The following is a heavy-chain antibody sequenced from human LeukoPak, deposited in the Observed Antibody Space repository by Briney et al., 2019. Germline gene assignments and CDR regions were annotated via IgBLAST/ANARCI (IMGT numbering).Heavy chain of an antibody. D-gene: IGHD6-19*01. Sequence: PSETLSLTCSGSGVSVRSDISHWSWIRQPPGKGLEWIGYVHYSGSANYNPSLESRVTMSLDNSKNQFSLDLISVTAADTAVYYCARNRGWYATDVWGQGAAVTVSS. J-gene: IGHJ6*02. V-gene: IGHV4-61*01. CDR3: ARNRGWYATDV. CDR2: VHYSGSA. CDR1: GVSVRSDISH.